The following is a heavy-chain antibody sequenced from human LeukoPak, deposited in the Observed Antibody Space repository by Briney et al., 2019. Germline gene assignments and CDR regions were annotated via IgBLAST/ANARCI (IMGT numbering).Heavy chain of an antibody. J-gene: IGHJ6*03. CDR1: GYSISSGYY. V-gene: IGHV4-38-2*02. Sequence: SETLSLTCTVSGYSISSGYYWGWIRQPPGKGLEWIGSIYHSGSTYYNPSLKSRVTISVDTSKNQFSLKLSSVTVADTAVYYCARDRYCSGGSCYRRSYYYYYMDVWGKGTTVTVSS. D-gene: IGHD2-15*01. CDR2: IYHSGST. CDR3: ARDRYCSGGSCYRRSYYYYYMDV.